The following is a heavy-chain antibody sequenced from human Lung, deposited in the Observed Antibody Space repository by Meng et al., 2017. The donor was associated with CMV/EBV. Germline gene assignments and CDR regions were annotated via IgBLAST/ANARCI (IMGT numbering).Heavy chain of an antibody. CDR3: AREVGGRLYYYYGMDV. Sequence: SXXVIXNASGGNLNSYGISWVRQDPGQGLEGMGGIIPIPGTTNYAQKFQGRVTITTHESTSKVYMELSSLTSEDTAVYYCAREVGGRLYYYYGMDVWVKGTXVTVSS. J-gene: IGHJ6*04. CDR2: IIPIPGTT. D-gene: IGHD1-26*01. CDR1: GGNLNSYG. V-gene: IGHV1-69*05.